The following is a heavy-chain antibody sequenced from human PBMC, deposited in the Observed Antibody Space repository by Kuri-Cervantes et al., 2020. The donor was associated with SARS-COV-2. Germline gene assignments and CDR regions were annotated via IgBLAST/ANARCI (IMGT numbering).Heavy chain of an antibody. Sequence: GESLKISCAVSGITFSDYYMNWVRQAPGKGLEWVSSISSSSPIYYADSVKGRFTISRDNAKNPLYLQMNSLRAEDTAVYYCARGYPPIVRGVIIKGIGYWGQGALVTVSS. D-gene: IGHD3-10*01. V-gene: IGHV3-69-1*01. J-gene: IGHJ4*02. CDR2: ISSSSPI. CDR3: ARGYPPIVRGVIIKGIGY. CDR1: GITFSDYY.